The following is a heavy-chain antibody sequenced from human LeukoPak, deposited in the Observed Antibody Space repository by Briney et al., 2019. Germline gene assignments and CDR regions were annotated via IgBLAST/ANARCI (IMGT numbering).Heavy chain of an antibody. CDR3: ARAVAAAGNAFDI. CDR2: ISSSSSYI. V-gene: IGHV3-21*01. D-gene: IGHD6-13*01. CDR1: GFTFSSYS. Sequence: GGSLRLFCAASGFTFSSYSMNWVRQAPGKGLEWVSSISSSSSYIYYADSVKGRFTISRDNAKNSLYLQMNSLRAEDTAVYYCARAVAAAGNAFDIWGQGTMVTVSS. J-gene: IGHJ3*02.